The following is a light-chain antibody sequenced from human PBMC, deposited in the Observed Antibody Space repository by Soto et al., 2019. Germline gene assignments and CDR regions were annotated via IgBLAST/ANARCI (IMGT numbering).Light chain of an antibody. J-gene: IGKJ4*01. CDR1: QSVSSSY. CDR3: KQYNDWPLT. Sequence: EIVLTHSPGTLPLSPVEGATLSCSSSQSVSSSYLAWYQQKHGQAPRLLIYGESSRATGIKDRFSGSGSGTEFTITISSMQSEDFEVYYCKQYNDWPLTCGRGTKGDIK. V-gene: IGKV3-20*01. CDR2: GES.